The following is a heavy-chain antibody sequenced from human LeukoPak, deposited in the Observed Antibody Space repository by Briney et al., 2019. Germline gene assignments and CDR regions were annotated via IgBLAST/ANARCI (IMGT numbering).Heavy chain of an antibody. D-gene: IGHD5-24*01. CDR2: SGGNT. V-gene: IGHV3-23*01. CDR3: ARDIQLST. J-gene: IGHJ3*01. CDR1: GFTFSGSA. Sequence: GGSLRLSCAASGFTFSGSAMSWVRQAPGKGLEWVSLSGGNTYYADSGKGRFTISRDNSKDTLYVQMNSLRAEDTAIYYCARDIQLSTWGLGTMVTVSS.